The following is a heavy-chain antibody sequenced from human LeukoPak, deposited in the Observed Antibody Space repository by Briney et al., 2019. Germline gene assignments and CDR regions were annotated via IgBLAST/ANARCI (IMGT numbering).Heavy chain of an antibody. CDR2: IYYSGST. CDR1: GGSVSSGSYY. J-gene: IGHJ4*02. Sequence: SETLSLTCTVSGGSVSSGSYYWSWIRQPPGKGLEWIGYIYYSGSTNYNPSLKSRVTISVDTSKNQFSLKLSSVTAADTAVYYCATSYGDYAGRWAYHFDYWGQGTLVTVSS. D-gene: IGHD4-17*01. CDR3: ATSYGDYAGRWAYHFDY. V-gene: IGHV4-61*01.